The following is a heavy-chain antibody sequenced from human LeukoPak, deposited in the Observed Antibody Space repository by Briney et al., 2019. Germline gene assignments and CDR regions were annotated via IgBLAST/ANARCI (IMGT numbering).Heavy chain of an antibody. CDR3: TKVRVFTIRDGGTFDP. V-gene: IGHV3-23*01. CDR2: ISGTDGTK. CDR1: GFTVSNYA. D-gene: IGHD3-10*01. J-gene: IGHJ5*02. Sequence: PGGSLRLSCAASGFTVSNYAMNWVRQVPGKGLEWVSGISGTDGTKYDAESVRGRFTVSRDNSNNTPYLQMSSVRAEDTAIYYCTKVRVFTIRDGGTFDPWGQGTLVTVSS.